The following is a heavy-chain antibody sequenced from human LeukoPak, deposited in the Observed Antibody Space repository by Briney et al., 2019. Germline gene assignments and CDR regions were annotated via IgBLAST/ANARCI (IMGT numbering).Heavy chain of an antibody. D-gene: IGHD3-9*01. CDR2: INPNHGDT. CDR3: ARSPHILTGENFDY. Sequence: ASVKVSCKASGYTFTGYYMHWVRQAPGQGLEWMGWINPNHGDTNYAQKFQDRVSMTRDTSISTAYMHLSRLRSADTAVYYYARSPHILTGENFDYWGQGTLLTVSS. CDR1: GYTFTGYY. J-gene: IGHJ4*02. V-gene: IGHV1-2*02.